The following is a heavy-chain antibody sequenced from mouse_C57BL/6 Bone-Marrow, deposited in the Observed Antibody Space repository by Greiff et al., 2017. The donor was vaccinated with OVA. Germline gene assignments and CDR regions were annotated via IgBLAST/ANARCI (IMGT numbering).Heavy chain of an antibody. J-gene: IGHJ2*01. V-gene: IGHV1-54*01. CDR2: INPGSGGT. D-gene: IGHD3-2*02. CDR1: GYAFTNYL. Sequence: QVQLQQSGAELVRPGTSVKVSCKASGYAFTNYLIEWVKQRPGQGLEWIGVINPGSGGTNYNEEFKGKATLTADKSSSTAYMQLSSLTSEDSAVYFCAKRGGSDNYWGQGTTLTVSS. CDR3: AKRGGSDNY.